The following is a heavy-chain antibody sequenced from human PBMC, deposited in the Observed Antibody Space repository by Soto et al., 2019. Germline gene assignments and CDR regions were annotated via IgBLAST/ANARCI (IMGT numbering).Heavy chain of an antibody. CDR2: ISYDGSNK. J-gene: IGHJ6*04. CDR1: GFTFSSYG. V-gene: IGHV3-30*18. Sequence: QVQLVESGGGVVQPGRSLRLSCAASGFTFSSYGMHWVRQAPGKGLEWVAVISYDGSNKYYADSVKGRFTISRDNSKNTLYLQMNSLRAEDTAVYYCAKDHRLITMIDYGMDVSGDGTTVTVSS. CDR3: AKDHRLITMIDYGMDV. D-gene: IGHD3-22*01.